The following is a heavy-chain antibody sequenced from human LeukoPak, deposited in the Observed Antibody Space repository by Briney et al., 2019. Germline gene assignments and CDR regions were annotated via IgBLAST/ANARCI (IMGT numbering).Heavy chain of an antibody. Sequence: GGSLTLSCAASGFKFSSYDMNWVRQAPGKGLEWVSYISASGRTTYYVDSVKGRFTLSRDNAKNSLYLQMNSLRAEDMAVYYCARVAWSGFDLSGQGTMVTGSP. V-gene: IGHV3-48*03. D-gene: IGHD3-3*01. CDR3: ARVAWSGFDL. CDR2: ISASGRTT. J-gene: IGHJ3*01. CDR1: GFKFSSYD.